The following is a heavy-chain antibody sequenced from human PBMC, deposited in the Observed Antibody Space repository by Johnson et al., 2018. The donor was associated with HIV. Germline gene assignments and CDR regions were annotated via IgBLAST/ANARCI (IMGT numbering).Heavy chain of an antibody. J-gene: IGHJ3*02. D-gene: IGHD4-23*01. V-gene: IGHV3-66*02. CDR1: GFTVSNNY. CDR2: IYSGGST. CDR3: ANLGDYSGINGFDI. Sequence: VQLVESGGGVVQPGGSLRLSCGASGFTVSNNYMNWVRQAPGKGLEWVSVIYSGGSTYYADSVKGRVTISRDNSKNTLYLQINSLGAEDTAGYYCANLGDYSGINGFDIWGQGTMVTVSS.